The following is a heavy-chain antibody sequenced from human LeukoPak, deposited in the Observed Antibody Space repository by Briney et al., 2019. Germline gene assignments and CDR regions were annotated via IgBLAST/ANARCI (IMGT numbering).Heavy chain of an antibody. V-gene: IGHV3-7*01. J-gene: IGHJ4*02. CDR3: TSLSNTDKDDY. D-gene: IGHD1/OR15-1a*01. CDR1: GFTFSSYW. Sequence: GGSLRLSCAASGFTFSSYWMSWVRQAPGKGLEWVANIKQDGSEKYYVDSGKARFTIYRDNAKNSLDLQMNSLRAEDTAVYYCTSLSNTDKDDYWGQGTLVTVSS. CDR2: IKQDGSEK.